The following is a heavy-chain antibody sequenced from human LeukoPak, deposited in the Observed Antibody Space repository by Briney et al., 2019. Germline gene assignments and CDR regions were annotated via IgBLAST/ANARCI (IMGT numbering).Heavy chain of an antibody. CDR1: GLTLSNYA. Sequence: GGSLRLSCSGSGLTLSNYAMSWVRQAPGKGLEWVSAISCSGGSTYYADSVKGRFTVSRDNSQNTVFFQMNSLRGEDTAVYYCAKGGTCEGTLCHDYWGQGTLVPVSS. D-gene: IGHD1-14*01. J-gene: IGHJ4*02. CDR2: ISCSGGST. CDR3: AKGGTCEGTLCHDY. V-gene: IGHV3-23*01.